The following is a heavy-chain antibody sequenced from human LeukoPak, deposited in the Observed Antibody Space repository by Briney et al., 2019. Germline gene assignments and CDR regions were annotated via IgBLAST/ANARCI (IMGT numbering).Heavy chain of an antibody. V-gene: IGHV4-61*02. CDR3: ASEGPGGYVTMVRGVRFTYYYYYYMDV. CDR2: IYTSGST. CDR1: GGSISSSSYY. Sequence: PSETLSLTCTVSGGSISSSSYYWSWIRQPAGKGLEWIGRIYTSGSTNYNPSLKSRVTISVDTSKNQFSLKLSSVTAADTAVYYCASEGPGGYVTMVRGVRFTYYYYYYMDVWGKGTTVTVSS. D-gene: IGHD3-10*01. J-gene: IGHJ6*03.